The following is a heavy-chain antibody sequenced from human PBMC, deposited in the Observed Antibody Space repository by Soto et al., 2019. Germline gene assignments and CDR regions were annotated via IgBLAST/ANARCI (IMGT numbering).Heavy chain of an antibody. CDR1: GFTFSDYY. CDR3: AGHFDYYGSGPPTGYYGMDV. D-gene: IGHD3-10*01. V-gene: IGHV3-11*01. CDR2: ISSTGSTI. J-gene: IGHJ6*02. Sequence: GGSLRLSCAASGFTFSDYYMSWIRQAPGKGLEWVSYISSTGSTIDYADSVKGRFTISRDNAKNSLYLQMNSLRAEDAAVYYCAGHFDYYGSGPPTGYYGMDVWGQGTTVTVSS.